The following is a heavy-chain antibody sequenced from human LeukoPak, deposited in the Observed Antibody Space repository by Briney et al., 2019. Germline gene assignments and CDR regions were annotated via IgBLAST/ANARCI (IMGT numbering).Heavy chain of an antibody. CDR1: GFSLSTSGMC. D-gene: IGHD6-13*01. J-gene: IGHJ4*02. CDR3: ARIAVSSGYSSSSYPLYYFDY. CDR2: IDWDDDK. Sequence: SGPTLVNPTQTLTLTCTFSGFSLSTSGMCVSWIRQPPGKALEWLSRIDWDDDKYYSTSLKTRLTISKDTSKNQVVLTMTNMDPVDTATYYCARIAVSSGYSSSSYPLYYFDYWGQGTLVTVSS. V-gene: IGHV2-70*11.